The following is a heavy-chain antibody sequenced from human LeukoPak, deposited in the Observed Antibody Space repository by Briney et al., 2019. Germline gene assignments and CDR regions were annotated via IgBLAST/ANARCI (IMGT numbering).Heavy chain of an antibody. CDR1: GFTFSSYS. V-gene: IGHV3-21*01. CDR3: ARDIAYCGGDCYSGVWYFDL. D-gene: IGHD2-21*02. J-gene: IGHJ2*01. CDR2: ISSSSSYI. Sequence: GGSLRLSCAASGFTFSSYSMNWVRQAPGKGLEWVSSISSSSSYIYYADSAKGRFTISRDNAKNSLYLQMNSLRAEDTAVYYCARDIAYCGGDCYSGVWYFDLWGRGTLVTVSS.